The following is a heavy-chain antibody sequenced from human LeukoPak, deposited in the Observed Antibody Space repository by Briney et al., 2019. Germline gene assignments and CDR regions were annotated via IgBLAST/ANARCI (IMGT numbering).Heavy chain of an antibody. D-gene: IGHD6-13*01. V-gene: IGHV3-74*01. J-gene: IGHJ4*01. CDR3: AAAQILYSSSWYRDDY. CDR1: GFTFSSYW. Sequence: GGSLRLSCAASGFTFSSYWMHWVRQAPGKGLGWVSRTNSDGSSTSYADSVKGRFTISRHNAKNTLYLQMNSLRADGTAVYFVAAAQILYSSSWYRDDYRGQGNLVTVSS. CDR2: TNSDGSST.